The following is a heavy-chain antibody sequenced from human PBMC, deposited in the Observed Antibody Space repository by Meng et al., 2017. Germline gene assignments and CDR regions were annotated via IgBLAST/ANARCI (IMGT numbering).Heavy chain of an antibody. D-gene: IGHD4-17*01. CDR3: ARDRSRLSTVTLLFDP. Sequence: VQLGQSWAEVKKPGASVKVSCKASGYPFTSYAMHWVRQAPGQRLEWMGWINAGNGNTKYSQKFQGRVTITRDTSASTAYMELSSLRSEDTAVYYCARDRSRLSTVTLLFDPWGQGTLVTVSS. CDR1: GYPFTSYA. CDR2: INAGNGNT. V-gene: IGHV1-3*01. J-gene: IGHJ5*02.